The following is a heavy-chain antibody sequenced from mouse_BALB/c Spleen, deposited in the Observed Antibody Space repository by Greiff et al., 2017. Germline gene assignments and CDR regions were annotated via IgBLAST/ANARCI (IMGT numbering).Heavy chain of an antibody. CDR2: IWAGGST. J-gene: IGHJ3*01. V-gene: IGHV2-9*02. Sequence: VMLVESGPGLVAPSQSLSITCTVSGFSLTSYGVHWVRQPPEKGLEWLGVIWAGGSTNYNSALMSRLSISKDNSKSQVFLKMNSLQTDDTAMYYCARAYYGTPWFAYWGQGTLVTVSA. D-gene: IGHD2-10*01. CDR1: GFSLTSYG. CDR3: ARAYYGTPWFAY.